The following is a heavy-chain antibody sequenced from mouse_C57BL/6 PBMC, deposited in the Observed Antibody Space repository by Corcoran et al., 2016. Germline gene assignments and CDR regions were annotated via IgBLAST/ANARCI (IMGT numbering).Heavy chain of an antibody. V-gene: IGHV9-3*01. J-gene: IGHJ3*01. CDR3: ARSEGISRGWFAY. CDR1: GYTFTTYG. CDR2: INTYSGVP. Sequence: QIQLVQSGPELKKPGETVKISCKASGYTFTTYGMSWVKQAPGKGLKWMGWINTYSGVPTYADDFKGRFAFSLETSASTVYLQINNLKNEDTATYFCARSEGISRGWFAYWGQGTLVTVSA.